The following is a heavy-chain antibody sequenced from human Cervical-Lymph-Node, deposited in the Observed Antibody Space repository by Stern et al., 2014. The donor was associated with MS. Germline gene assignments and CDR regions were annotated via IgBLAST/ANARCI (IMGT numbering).Heavy chain of an antibody. D-gene: IGHD2-21*02. Sequence: QITLKESGPPVVRPTQTLTLTCTFSGFSLTTPGVGVGWIRQPPGKALEXLTVICWGEGQRYSPSLKNRLTITKDISKNQVVLRMTDVDPADTATYYCVHRVPLLNYFDHWGQGTQVAVPS. CDR3: VHRVPLLNYFDH. CDR1: GFSLTTPGVG. CDR2: ICWGEGQ. J-gene: IGHJ4*02. V-gene: IGHV2-5*02.